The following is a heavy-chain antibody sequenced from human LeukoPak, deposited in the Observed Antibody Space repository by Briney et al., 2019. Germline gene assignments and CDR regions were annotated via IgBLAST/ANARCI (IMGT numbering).Heavy chain of an antibody. CDR3: AKAHFILYGDYVGAFDI. CDR2: ISSSGAYT. CDR1: GFTFSSYT. J-gene: IGHJ3*02. V-gene: IGHV3-21*01. D-gene: IGHD4-17*01. Sequence: GGSLRLSCAASGFTFSSYTMKWVRQAPGKGLEWVSSISSSGAYTFFADSVTGRFTISRDNAKNSLYLQMNSLKTEDTAVYYCAKAHFILYGDYVGAFDIWGQGTMVTVSS.